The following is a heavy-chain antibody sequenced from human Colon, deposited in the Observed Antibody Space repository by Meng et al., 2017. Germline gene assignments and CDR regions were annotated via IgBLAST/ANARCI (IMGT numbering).Heavy chain of an antibody. D-gene: IGHD6-19*01. Sequence: QGHLQYSVPGLVQPSHTLSLPCPCSVGSISSVDYYWSWIRQPPGKGLEWIGYIYYSGSTNYNPSLTSRVTISVGTSKNQFSLKLSSVTAAVTAVYYCARERLSSGWYGGRWFDPWGQGTLVTVSS. CDR1: VGSISSVDYY. V-gene: IGHV4-30-4*01. CDR3: ARERLSSGWYGGRWFDP. J-gene: IGHJ5*02. CDR2: IYYSGST.